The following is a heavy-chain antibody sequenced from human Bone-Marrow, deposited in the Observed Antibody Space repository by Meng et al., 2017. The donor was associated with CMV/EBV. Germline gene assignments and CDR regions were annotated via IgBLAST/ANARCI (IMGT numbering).Heavy chain of an antibody. CDR2: IIPILGIA. CDR3: ARGVTGYCSSNSCYGAFDI. D-gene: IGHD2-2*01. J-gene: IGHJ3*02. CDR1: GGTFSSYA. V-gene: IGHV1-69*10. Sequence: SVKVSCKASGGTFSSYAISWVRQAPGQGLEWMGGIIPILGIANYAQKFQGRVTITADKSTSTAYMELSSLRSEDTAVYYSARGVTGYCSSNSCYGAFDIWGQGTMVTVSS.